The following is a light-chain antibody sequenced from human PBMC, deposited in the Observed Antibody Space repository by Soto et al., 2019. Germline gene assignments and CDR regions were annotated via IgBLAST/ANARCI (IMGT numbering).Light chain of an antibody. CDR1: SSNIGSNY. J-gene: IGLJ3*02. CDR3: AAWDDSLYWV. CDR2: RNN. Sequence: QSVLTQPPSASGTPGQRVTISCSGSSSNIGSNYVYWYQQLPGTAPKLLIYRNNQRPSGVPDRFSGSKSGTSASLAISGLRSEDEADYYCAAWDDSLYWVFSGGTKLTVL. V-gene: IGLV1-47*01.